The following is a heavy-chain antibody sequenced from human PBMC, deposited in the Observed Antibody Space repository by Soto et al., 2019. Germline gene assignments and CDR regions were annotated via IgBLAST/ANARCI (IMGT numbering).Heavy chain of an antibody. D-gene: IGHD6-19*01. Sequence: QTLSITCAICGDSVSRYSAGWNCIRQYPSRGLEWLGRTYYRSKWFYEYAVSVKSRITINPDTSKNQFSLQVNSVTPDDTAVYYCVRFGSGRTYRGQGTLVTVSS. V-gene: IGHV6-1*01. J-gene: IGHJ4*02. CDR3: VRFGSGRTY. CDR2: TYYRSKWFY. CDR1: GDSVSRYSAG.